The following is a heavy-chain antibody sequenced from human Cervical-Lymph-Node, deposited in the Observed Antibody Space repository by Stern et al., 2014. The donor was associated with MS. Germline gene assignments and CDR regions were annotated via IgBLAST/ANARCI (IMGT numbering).Heavy chain of an antibody. J-gene: IGHJ6*02. CDR3: AREGCSSWLDYYGMDV. CDR1: GGSISSGGYY. D-gene: IGHD6-13*01. V-gene: IGHV4-31*03. Sequence: QVQLQESGPGLVKPSQTLSLTCTVSGGSISSGGYYWSWIRQHPGKGLEWIGYIYYSGSTYYNPSLKSRVTISVDTSKNQFSLKLSSVTAADTAVYYCAREGCSSWLDYYGMDVWGQGTTVTVSS. CDR2: IYYSGST.